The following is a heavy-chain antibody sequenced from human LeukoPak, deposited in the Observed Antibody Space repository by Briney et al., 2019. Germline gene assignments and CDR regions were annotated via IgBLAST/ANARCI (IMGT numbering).Heavy chain of an antibody. Sequence: SETLSLTCTVSGDSISSSSYYWGWIRQPPGKGLEWIGNIYYSGSTNYNPSLKSRVTISVDTSKNQFSLKLSSVTAADTAVYYCASFSYGDPFDYWGQGTLVTVSS. D-gene: IGHD4-17*01. J-gene: IGHJ4*02. CDR1: GDSISSSSYY. CDR3: ASFSYGDPFDY. V-gene: IGHV4-39*07. CDR2: IYYSGST.